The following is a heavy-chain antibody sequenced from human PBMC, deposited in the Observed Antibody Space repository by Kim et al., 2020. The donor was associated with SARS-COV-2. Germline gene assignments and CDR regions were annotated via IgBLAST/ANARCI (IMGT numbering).Heavy chain of an antibody. CDR1: GASISSYY. J-gene: IGHJ5*02. CDR2: IYYTGST. V-gene: IGHV4-59*13. CDR3: ARGYCSSTSCYLFDP. Sequence: SETLSLTCTVSGASISSYYWSWIRQPPGKGLELIGYIYYTGSTNYNPSLKSRVTISVDTSKNQFSLKLSSVTAADTAVYYCARGYCSSTSCYLFDPWGQGTLVTVSS. D-gene: IGHD2-2*01.